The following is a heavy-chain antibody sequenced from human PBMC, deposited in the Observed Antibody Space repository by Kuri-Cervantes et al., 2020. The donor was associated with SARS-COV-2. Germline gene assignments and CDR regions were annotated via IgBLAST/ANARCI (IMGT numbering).Heavy chain of an antibody. Sequence: GSLRLSCAVYGGSFSGYYWSWIRQPPGKGLEWIGEINHSGSTNYNPSLKSRVTVSVDTSKNQFSLKLSSVTAADTAVYYCARDFPPSGSYSYYYYGMDVWGQGTTVTVSS. CDR3: ARDFPPSGSYSYYYYGMDV. D-gene: IGHD1-26*01. V-gene: IGHV4-34*01. CDR1: GGSFSGYY. CDR2: INHSGST. J-gene: IGHJ6*02.